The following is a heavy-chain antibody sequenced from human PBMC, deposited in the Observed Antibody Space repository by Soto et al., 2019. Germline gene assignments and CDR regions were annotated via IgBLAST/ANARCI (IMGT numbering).Heavy chain of an antibody. J-gene: IGHJ4*02. CDR3: ERAAAYCLDS. CDR2: IYHSGRT. Sequence: QVQLQESGPGLVKPSETLPLTCAVSGRSISNGNWWSWVRKPPGKGLEWIGEIYHSGRTNYNTSLDSRVSISVDTSKNQFSMKWTSVTVADTAIYDGERAAAYCLDSWGQGTLVIVAS. CDR1: GRSISNGNW. D-gene: IGHD2-2*01. V-gene: IGHV4-4*02.